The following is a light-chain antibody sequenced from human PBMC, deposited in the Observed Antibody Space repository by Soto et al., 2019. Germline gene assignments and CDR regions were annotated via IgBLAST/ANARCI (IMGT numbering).Light chain of an antibody. V-gene: IGKV3-15*01. CDR1: QNVYNN. Sequence: EIVMTQSPGTLSVSLEEGATLSCKASQNVYNNLAWYQQRPGQPPRLLIYDASTRATGISARFSGSGYGTEFTLTISSLQSEDFAIYFRQQCRNWPLTFGGGTKVEIK. CDR3: QQCRNWPLT. CDR2: DAS. J-gene: IGKJ4*01.